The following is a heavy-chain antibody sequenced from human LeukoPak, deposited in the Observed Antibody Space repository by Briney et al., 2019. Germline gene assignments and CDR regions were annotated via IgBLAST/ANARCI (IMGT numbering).Heavy chain of an antibody. CDR3: ARGPPNWGYDY. J-gene: IGHJ4*02. CDR1: GYTFTSYD. D-gene: IGHD7-27*01. V-gene: IGHV1-8*01. CDR2: MSPNSGDT. Sequence: ASVKVSCKASGYTFTSYDSNWVRQATGQRPGWMGWMSPNSGDTGYAQKFQDRVTMTRNTSISTAYMELSSLRSDDTAVYYCARGPPNWGYDYWGPGTLVTVSS.